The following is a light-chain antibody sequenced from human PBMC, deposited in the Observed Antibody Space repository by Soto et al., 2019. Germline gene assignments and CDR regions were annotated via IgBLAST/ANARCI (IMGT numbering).Light chain of an antibody. Sequence: EIVMTQSPATLSVSPGERATLSCRASQSVSNNLAWYRQKPGQAPRLRIEGASTRATGIPDRFSGSGSGPEFTLNISILQSEDFAVYHCQQYNNWPRTFGQGTKVEIK. CDR3: QQYNNWPRT. CDR1: QSVSNN. J-gene: IGKJ1*01. CDR2: GAS. V-gene: IGKV3-15*01.